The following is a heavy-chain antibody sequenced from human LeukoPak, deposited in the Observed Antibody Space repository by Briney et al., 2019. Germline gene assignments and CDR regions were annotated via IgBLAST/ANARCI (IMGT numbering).Heavy chain of an antibody. J-gene: IGHJ4*02. CDR3: ARHHDYPDY. CDR1: GGSISSSSYY. CDR2: IYYSGST. V-gene: IGHV4-39*01. Sequence: SETLSRTCTVSGGSISSSSYYWGWIRQPPGKGLEWIGSIYYSGSTYYNPSLKSRVTISVDTSKNQFSLKLSSVTAADTAVYYCARHHDYPDYWGQGTLVTVSS.